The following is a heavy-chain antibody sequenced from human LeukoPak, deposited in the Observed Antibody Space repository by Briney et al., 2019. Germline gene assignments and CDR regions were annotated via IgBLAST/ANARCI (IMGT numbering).Heavy chain of an antibody. J-gene: IGHJ5*02. V-gene: IGHV1-2*02. CDR2: INPNSGGT. D-gene: IGHD2-15*01. Sequence: ASVKVSCKASGYTFTGYYMHWVRQAPGQGLEWMGWINPNSGGTNYAQKFQGRVTMTRDTSISTAYMELSRLRPDDTAVYYCAREELEEYCSGGSCYSNWFDPWGQGTLVTVSS. CDR1: GYTFTGYY. CDR3: AREELEEYCSGGSCYSNWFDP.